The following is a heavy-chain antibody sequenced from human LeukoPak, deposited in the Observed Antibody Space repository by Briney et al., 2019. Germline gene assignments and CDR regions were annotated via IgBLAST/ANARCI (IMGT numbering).Heavy chain of an antibody. D-gene: IGHD3-9*01. CDR2: IYYSGST. Sequence: SETLSLTCTVSGGSVSSGSYYWSWIRQPPGKGLEWIAYIYYSGSTNYNPSLKSRVTISVDTSKNQFSLKLSSVTAADTAVYYCARSRYYDILTGYYRGLDFDYWGQGTLVTVSS. J-gene: IGHJ4*02. CDR1: GGSVSSGSYY. V-gene: IGHV4-61*01. CDR3: ARSRYYDILTGYYRGLDFDY.